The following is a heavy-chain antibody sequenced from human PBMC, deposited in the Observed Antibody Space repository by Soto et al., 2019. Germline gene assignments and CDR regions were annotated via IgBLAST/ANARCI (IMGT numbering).Heavy chain of an antibody. D-gene: IGHD6-6*01. J-gene: IGHJ5*01. CDR1: GFTLGNYA. CDR3: ARERSVAAETFKTLDS. CDR2: TSFDGSFQ. Sequence: GGSLRLSCAASGFTLGNYAMHWVRQAPGKGLEWVAVTSFDGSFQYHTESVKGRFAISRDNSKNTLYLQMNSLRVEDTALYYCARERSVAAETFKTLDSWGQGTLVTVSS. V-gene: IGHV3-30*09.